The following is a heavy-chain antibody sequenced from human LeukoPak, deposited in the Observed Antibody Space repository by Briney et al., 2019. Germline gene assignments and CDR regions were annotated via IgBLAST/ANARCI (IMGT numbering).Heavy chain of an antibody. Sequence: SETLSLTCTVSGGSISSYYWSWMRQPPGKGLEWIGYIYYSGSTNYNPSLKSRVTISVDTSKNQFSLKLSSVTAADTAVYYCARVSGSGSYLDYWGQRPLVTVSS. CDR3: ARVSGSGSYLDY. V-gene: IGHV4-59*01. J-gene: IGHJ4*02. D-gene: IGHD3-10*01. CDR2: IYYSGST. CDR1: GGSISSYY.